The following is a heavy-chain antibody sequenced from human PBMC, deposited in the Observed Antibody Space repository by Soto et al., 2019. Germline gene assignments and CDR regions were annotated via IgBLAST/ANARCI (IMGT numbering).Heavy chain of an antibody. D-gene: IGHD3-16*01. CDR1: RFNVMSYW. V-gene: IGHV3-7*01. J-gene: IGHJ4*02. CDR3: ARDIGFDYVN. Sequence: RLSCAVSRFNVMSYWMSWVRQAPGKGLEWVASIKEDGSEIYYLHSVRGRFSISRDSAGNALHLTMNYLSAEDTGVYFCARDIGFDYVNWGQGTLVTVSS. CDR2: IKEDGSEI.